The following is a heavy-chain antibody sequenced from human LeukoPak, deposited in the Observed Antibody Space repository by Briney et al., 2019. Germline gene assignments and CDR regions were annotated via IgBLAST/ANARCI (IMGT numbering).Heavy chain of an antibody. CDR1: GHTFTTYY. Sequence: VASVKVSCKASGHTFTTYYVHLVRQAPGQGLEWTGVINPSGDGTNYPQRFQGRVTLTRDTSTSTVYMELSSLRSEDTAVYYCAKETPNTGWFDPWGQGTLVTVSS. CDR3: AKETPNTGWFDP. D-gene: IGHD1-14*01. J-gene: IGHJ5*02. V-gene: IGHV1-46*01. CDR2: INPSGDGT.